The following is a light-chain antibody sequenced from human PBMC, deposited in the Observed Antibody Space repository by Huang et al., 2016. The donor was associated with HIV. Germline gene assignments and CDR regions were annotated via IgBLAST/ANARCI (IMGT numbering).Light chain of an antibody. V-gene: IGKV3-15*01. CDR2: AAS. Sequence: ETVMTQSPVTLSVSPGDRASLSCRSSQIVSSHLAWYQQKPGHAPRLRIYAASTRATGVPARFSGSGAGTEFTLTISTLQSEDSAVYYCQQYNDFRSTFGPGTRVEIK. CDR1: QIVSSH. CDR3: QQYNDFRST. J-gene: IGKJ3*01.